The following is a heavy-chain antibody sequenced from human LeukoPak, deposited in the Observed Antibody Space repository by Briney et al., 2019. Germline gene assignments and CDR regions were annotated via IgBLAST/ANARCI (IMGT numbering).Heavy chain of an antibody. V-gene: IGHV4-34*01. CDR2: INHSGST. D-gene: IGHD5-18*01. CDR1: GGSFSGYY. CDR3: ARDHADTAMVVYYFDY. J-gene: IGHJ4*02. Sequence: SETLSLTCAVYGGSFSGYYWSWIRQPPGKGLEWIGEINHSGSTNYNPSLKSRVTTSVDTSKNQFSLKLSSVTAADTAVYYCARDHADTAMVVYYFDYWGQGTLVTVSS.